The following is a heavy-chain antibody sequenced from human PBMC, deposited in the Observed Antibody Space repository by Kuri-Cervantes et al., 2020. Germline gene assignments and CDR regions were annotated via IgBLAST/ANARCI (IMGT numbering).Heavy chain of an antibody. CDR3: TRSNWNGGGAYDF. Sequence: GESLKISCAASGFTFSSHWMAWVRQAPGKGLEWVANVKQDGSEAYSLDSVKGRFTISRDNPKNSLYLQMNSLRAEDTAVYYCTRSNWNGGGAYDFWGQGTMVTVSS. J-gene: IGHJ3*01. CDR2: VKQDGSEA. D-gene: IGHD3-16*01. CDR1: GFTFSSHW. V-gene: IGHV3-7*01.